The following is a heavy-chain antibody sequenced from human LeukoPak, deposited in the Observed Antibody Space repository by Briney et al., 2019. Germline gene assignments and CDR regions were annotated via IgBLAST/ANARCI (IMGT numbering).Heavy chain of an antibody. V-gene: IGHV4-61*02. D-gene: IGHD2/OR15-2a*01. J-gene: IGHJ5*02. CDR3: ARGRGGRLSASNWFDT. CDR2: IYTSGST. CDR1: GGSISSGSYY. Sequence: SETLSLTCTVSGGSISSGSYYWSWIRQPAGKGLEWIGRIYTSGSTNYNPSLKSRVTISVDTSKNQFSLKLSSVTAADTAIYFCARGRGGRLSASNWFDTWGQGILVTVSS.